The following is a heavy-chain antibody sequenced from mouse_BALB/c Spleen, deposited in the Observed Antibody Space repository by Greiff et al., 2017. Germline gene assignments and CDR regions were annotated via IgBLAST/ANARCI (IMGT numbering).Heavy chain of an antibody. CDR3: ARVAYYGKAWFAD. J-gene: IGHJ3*01. Sequence: EVMLVESGGGLVQPGGSLRLSCATSGFTFTDYYMSWVRQPPGKALEWLGFIRNKANGYTTEYSASVKGRFTISRDNSQSILYLQMNTLRAEDSATYYCARVAYYGKAWFADWGQGTLVTVSA. D-gene: IGHD2-10*01. V-gene: IGHV7-3*02. CDR1: GFTFTDYY. CDR2: IRNKANGYTT.